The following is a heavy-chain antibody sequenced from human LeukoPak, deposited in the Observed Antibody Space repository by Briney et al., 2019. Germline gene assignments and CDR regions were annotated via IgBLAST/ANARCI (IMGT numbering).Heavy chain of an antibody. D-gene: IGHD2-15*01. CDR1: GYTFTSYG. CDR2: ISAYNGNT. V-gene: IGHV1-18*01. Sequence: VASVKVSCKASGYTFTSYGISWVRQAPGQGLEWMGWISAYNGNTNYAQKLQGRVTMTTDTSTSTAYMELRSLRSDDTAVYYCTMGGYCSGGSCYSPFDYWGQGTLVTVSS. CDR3: TMGGYCSGGSCYSPFDY. J-gene: IGHJ4*02.